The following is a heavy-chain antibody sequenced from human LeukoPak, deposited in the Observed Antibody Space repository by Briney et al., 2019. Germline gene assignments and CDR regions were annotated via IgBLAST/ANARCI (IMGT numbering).Heavy chain of an antibody. D-gene: IGHD3-22*01. CDR2: ISGYNGNT. Sequence: ASVKVSCKASGYTFTTYNINWVRQAPGQGLEWMGWISGYNGNTNYAQKLQGRVTMTEDTSTDTAYMELSSLRSEDTAVYYCATQYDYDRSAYYLRAFDLWGQGTKVTVSS. CDR3: ATQYDYDRSAYYLRAFDL. V-gene: IGHV1-18*01. CDR1: GYTFTTYN. J-gene: IGHJ3*01.